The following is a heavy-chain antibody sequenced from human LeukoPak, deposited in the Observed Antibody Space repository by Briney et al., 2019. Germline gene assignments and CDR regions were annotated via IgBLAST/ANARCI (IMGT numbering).Heavy chain of an antibody. Sequence: GGSLRLSCAASGFTFSNYWMHWVRQAPGKGLVWVSRINSDGSSTDYADSVKGRFTISRDNAKNTLYLQMNSLRAEDTAVYYCARVPYCSSTSCFSGFDPWGQGTLVTVSS. CDR3: ARVPYCSSTSCFSGFDP. CDR1: GFTFSNYW. D-gene: IGHD2-2*01. V-gene: IGHV3-74*01. J-gene: IGHJ5*02. CDR2: INSDGSST.